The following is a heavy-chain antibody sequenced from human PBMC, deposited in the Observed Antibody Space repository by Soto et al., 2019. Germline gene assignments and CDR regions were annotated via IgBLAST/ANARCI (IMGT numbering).Heavy chain of an antibody. CDR3: VQGRYPTMATPLDH. V-gene: IGHV3-9*01. D-gene: IGHD5-12*01. J-gene: IGHJ4*02. CDR1: GFTFDNCG. CDR2: ISWDSSTI. Sequence: EVQLVESGGGLVQPGRSLRLSCAASGFTFDNCGMHWVRQAPGKGLEWVAGISWDSSTIGYADSVKGRFIISRDDAKNSLYLQRDSRRGEDTALYYCVQGRYPTMATPLDHWGQGTQVIVSS.